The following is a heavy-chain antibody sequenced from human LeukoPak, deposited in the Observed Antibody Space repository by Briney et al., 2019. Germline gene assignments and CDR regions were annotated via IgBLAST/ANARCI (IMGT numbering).Heavy chain of an antibody. D-gene: IGHD3-22*01. Sequence: PGWSLRLSCAASGFTFNRCGMHWVRQAPGKGLEWVTFITFDGSNKRYIDSVKGRFTISRDNSRNTLHLQMNSLRVEDTAVYYCAKDESESSGSFDYWGQGTLVTVSS. J-gene: IGHJ4*02. V-gene: IGHV3-30*02. CDR3: AKDESESSGSFDY. CDR2: ITFDGSNK. CDR1: GFTFNRCG.